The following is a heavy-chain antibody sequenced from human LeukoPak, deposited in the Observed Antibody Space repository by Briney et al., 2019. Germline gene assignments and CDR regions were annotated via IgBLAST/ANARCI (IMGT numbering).Heavy chain of an antibody. CDR3: ARNSSGPSFEY. CDR2: VYHSGST. V-gene: IGHV4-38-2*01. Sequence: PSETLSLTFAVSGYSIIRDYYCGWIRQSPGKGLEWIGSVYHSGSTHYNPSLKSRVTMSVDTSKNQFSLKLKSVTAAATAVYYCARNSSGPSFEYWGQGSLATVSS. D-gene: IGHD6-19*01. J-gene: IGHJ4*02. CDR1: GYSIIRDYY.